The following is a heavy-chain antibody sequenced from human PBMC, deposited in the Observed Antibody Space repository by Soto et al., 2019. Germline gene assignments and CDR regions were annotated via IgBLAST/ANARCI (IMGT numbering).Heavy chain of an antibody. V-gene: IGHV3-53*04. D-gene: IGHD2-15*01. Sequence: EVQLVESGGGLVQPGGSLRLSCAASGFTVSSNYMSWVRQAPGKGLEWVSVIYSGGSTYYADSVKGRFTISRHNSKNTLYLQMNSLRGEDPAVYYCARDRPYCSGGSCYSFDYWGQGTLVTVSS. J-gene: IGHJ4*02. CDR2: IYSGGST. CDR3: ARDRPYCSGGSCYSFDY. CDR1: GFTVSSNY.